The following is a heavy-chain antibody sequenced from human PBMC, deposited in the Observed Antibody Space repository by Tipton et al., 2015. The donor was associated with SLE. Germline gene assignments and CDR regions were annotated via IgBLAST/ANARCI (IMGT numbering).Heavy chain of an antibody. CDR3: AKDHGRARGYSDTYLYYYGMDV. D-gene: IGHD5-18*01. J-gene: IGHJ6*02. V-gene: IGHV4-34*01. CDR2: INHSGST. Sequence: TLSLTCAVYGGSFSGYYWSWIRQPPGKGLEWIGEINHSGSTNFNPSLKGRVTISIDTSKNQFSLRLSSVTAADTAVYYCAKDHGRARGYSDTYLYYYGMDVWGQGTTVTVSS. CDR1: GGSFSGYY.